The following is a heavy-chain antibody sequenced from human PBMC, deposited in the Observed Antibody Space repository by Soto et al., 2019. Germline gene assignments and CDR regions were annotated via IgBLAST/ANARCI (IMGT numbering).Heavy chain of an antibody. V-gene: IGHV1-69*13. CDR2: IIPIFGTA. D-gene: IGHD2-2*01. J-gene: IGHJ6*02. Sequence: GASVKVSCKASGGTFSSYAISWVRQAPGQGLEWMGGIIPIFGTANYAQKFQGRVTITADESTSTAYMELSSLRSEDTAVYYCAKVLGTSWGVGYYYGMDVWGQGTTVTVSS. CDR1: GGTFSSYA. CDR3: AKVLGTSWGVGYYYGMDV.